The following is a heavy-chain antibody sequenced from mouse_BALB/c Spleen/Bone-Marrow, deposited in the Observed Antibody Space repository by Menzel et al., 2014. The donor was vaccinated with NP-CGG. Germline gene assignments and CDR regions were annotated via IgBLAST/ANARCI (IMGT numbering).Heavy chain of an antibody. CDR3: ARGGYYDPRFAF. D-gene: IGHD2-3*01. Sequence: QVKLQQSGAELMKPGASVKISCKATGYTFSSYWLEWVKQRPGHGLAWIGEILPGSASNNYNEKFKGKATFAADTSSNTAYMQLSSLTSEDSAVYYCARGGYYDPRFAFWGQGTLVTVSA. V-gene: IGHV1-9*01. CDR1: GYTFSSYW. J-gene: IGHJ3*01. CDR2: ILPGSASN.